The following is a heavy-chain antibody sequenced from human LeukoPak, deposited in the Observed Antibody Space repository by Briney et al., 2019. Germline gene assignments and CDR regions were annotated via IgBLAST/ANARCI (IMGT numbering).Heavy chain of an antibody. J-gene: IGHJ6*03. D-gene: IGHD3-22*01. CDR3: ARGPGGRRGYYPLEDSYYYYYMDV. V-gene: IGHV1-18*01. CDR2: ISTYNGNT. Sequence: ASVKVSCKASGYTFTSYGVSWVRQAPGQGLEWMAWISTYNGNTNYAQKLQGRVTMTTDTSTSTAYMELRSLRSDDTAVYYCARGPGGRRGYYPLEDSYYYYYMDVWGKGTTVTVSS. CDR1: GYTFTSYG.